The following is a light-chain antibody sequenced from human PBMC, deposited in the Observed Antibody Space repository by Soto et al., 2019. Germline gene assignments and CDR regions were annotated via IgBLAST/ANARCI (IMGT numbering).Light chain of an antibody. CDR2: GAS. J-gene: IGKJ1*01. CDR1: QSARSSY. Sequence: EIVLTQSAGTLSLSPGERATRSCRASQSARSSYLAWYQQKPGQAPRLLIYGASSRATGIPDRFSGSGSGTDFTLTITRLEPEDFAMYYCQRYDSLRTFGQGTKVDIK. V-gene: IGKV3-20*01. CDR3: QRYDSLRT.